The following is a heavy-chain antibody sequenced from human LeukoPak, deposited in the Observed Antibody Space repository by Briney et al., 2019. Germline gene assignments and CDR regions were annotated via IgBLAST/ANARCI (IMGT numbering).Heavy chain of an antibody. V-gene: IGHV1-18*01. CDR2: VSAYNGNT. D-gene: IGHD3-22*01. CDR3: ARDMGGYPYYFDY. CDR1: GHSFTSYG. Sequence: GASVKVSCKASGHSFTSYGISWVRQAPGQGLEWMGWVSAYNGNTHYAQKLQGSVTMTTDTSTNTAYMELRSLTSDDTAVYYCARDMGGYPYYFDYWGQGTLVTVSS. J-gene: IGHJ4*02.